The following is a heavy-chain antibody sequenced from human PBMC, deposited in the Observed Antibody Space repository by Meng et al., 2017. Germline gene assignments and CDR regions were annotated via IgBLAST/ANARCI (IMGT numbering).Heavy chain of an antibody. Sequence: EVQLVESAGGLFQSGGSLRLSCAASGLNFNSYWMHWVRQAPGKGLVWVSRISGDGSSTIYAESVKGRFTISRDNAKNTLYLQMNSLRGEDTAVYYCGTGGDYYSYHYWGQGTLVTSPQ. D-gene: IGHD5-18*01. V-gene: IGHV3-74*01. CDR3: GTGGDYYSYHY. CDR1: GLNFNSYW. J-gene: IGHJ4*02. CDR2: ISGDGSST.